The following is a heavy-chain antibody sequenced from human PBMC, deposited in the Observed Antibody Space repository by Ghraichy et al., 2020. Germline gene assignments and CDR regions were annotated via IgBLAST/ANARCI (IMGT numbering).Heavy chain of an antibody. J-gene: IGHJ4*02. CDR1: GFTFSSYW. Sequence: GGSLRLSCAASGFTFSSYWMSWVRQAPGKGLEWVANIKQDGSEKYYVDSVKGRFTISRDNAKNSLYLQMNSLRAEDTAVYYCAREKFTTYYYDSSGYDYWGQGTLVTVS. CDR2: IKQDGSEK. V-gene: IGHV3-7*01. D-gene: IGHD3-22*01. CDR3: AREKFTTYYYDSSGYDY.